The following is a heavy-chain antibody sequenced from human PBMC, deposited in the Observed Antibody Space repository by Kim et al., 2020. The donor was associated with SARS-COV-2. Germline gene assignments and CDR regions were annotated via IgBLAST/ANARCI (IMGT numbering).Heavy chain of an antibody. CDR1: GGSISSYY. CDR3: ARGETEETYYYDSSGYYVGAFDI. J-gene: IGHJ3*02. Sequence: SETLSLTCTVSGGSISSYYWSWIRQPAGKGLEWIGRIYTSGSTNYNPSLKCRVTMSVDTSKNQFSLKLSSVTAADTAVYYCARGETEETYYYDSSGYYVGAFDIWGQGTMVTVSS. CDR2: IYTSGST. D-gene: IGHD3-22*01. V-gene: IGHV4-4*07.